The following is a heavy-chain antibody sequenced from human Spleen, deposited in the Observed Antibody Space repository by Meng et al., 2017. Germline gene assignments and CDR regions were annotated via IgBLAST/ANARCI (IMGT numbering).Heavy chain of an antibody. D-gene: IGHD2-21*02. CDR2: IYYSGSI. CDR1: GGSINSYY. V-gene: IGHV4-59*12. J-gene: IGHJ6*02. Sequence: SETLSLTCTVSGGSINSYYWSWIRQPPGKGLEWIGYIYYSGSIIYNPSLKSRLTISIDTSKDQFSLKLTSVTAADTAVYYCAGGAVVTLIFYHAMNVWGQGTTVTVSS. CDR3: AGGAVVTLIFYHAMNV.